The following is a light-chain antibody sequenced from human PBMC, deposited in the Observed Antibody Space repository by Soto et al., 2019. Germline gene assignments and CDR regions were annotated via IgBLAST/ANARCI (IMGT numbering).Light chain of an antibody. CDR3: QQRSNWPAGT. V-gene: IGKV3D-20*02. Sequence: ESVLTQSPGTLSLSPGERATLSCRASQSVSSSYLAWYQQKPGQAPRLLIYGASSRATGIPDRFTGSGSGTDFTLTSCSREPEEFAVYYCQQRSNWPAGTFGQGTKAE. CDR1: QSVSSSY. J-gene: IGKJ1*01. CDR2: GAS.